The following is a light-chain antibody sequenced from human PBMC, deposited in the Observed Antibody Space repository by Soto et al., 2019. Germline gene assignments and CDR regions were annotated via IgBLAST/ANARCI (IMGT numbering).Light chain of an antibody. CDR1: QSLLHTNGFNY. V-gene: IGKV2-28*01. J-gene: IGKJ1*01. CDR2: LGS. CDR3: MQSLQTPPT. Sequence: EIVMTQSPLSLPVTPGEPASISFRSSQSLLHTNGFNYLDWYLQKPGQSPQLLIYLGSYRASGVPDRFSGSGSGTDFTLKISTVEVEDVGVYYCMQSLQTPPTFGQGTKVDIK.